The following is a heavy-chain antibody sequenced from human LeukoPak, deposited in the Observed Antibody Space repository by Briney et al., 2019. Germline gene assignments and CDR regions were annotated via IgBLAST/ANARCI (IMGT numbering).Heavy chain of an antibody. CDR3: VRAHTVKDAGAGIVGY. J-gene: IGHJ1*01. D-gene: IGHD4-11*01. Sequence: GASVKVSCKASGYTFTGYYMHWVRQAPGQGLEWMGWINPNSGGTNYAQKSQGRVTMTRDTSISTAYMELSRLRSDDTAVYYCVRAHTVKDAGAGIVGYWGQGTLVTVSS. CDR2: INPNSGGT. CDR1: GYTFTGYY. V-gene: IGHV1-2*02.